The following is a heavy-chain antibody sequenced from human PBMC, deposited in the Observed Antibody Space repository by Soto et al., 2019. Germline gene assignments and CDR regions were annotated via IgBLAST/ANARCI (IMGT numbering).Heavy chain of an antibody. Sequence: ASVKVSCKASGGTFSSYAISWVRQAPGQGLEWMGGIIPIFGTANYAQKFQGRVTITADESTSTAYMELSSLRSEDTAVYYCAREYYYGSGSYYNVNYFDYWGQGTLVTVSS. V-gene: IGHV1-69*13. D-gene: IGHD3-10*01. CDR3: AREYYYGSGSYYNVNYFDY. J-gene: IGHJ4*02. CDR2: IIPIFGTA. CDR1: GGTFSSYA.